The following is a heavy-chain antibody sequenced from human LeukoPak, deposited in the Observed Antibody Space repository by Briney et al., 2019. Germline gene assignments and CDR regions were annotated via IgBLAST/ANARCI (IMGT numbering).Heavy chain of an antibody. CDR2: ISYDGSNK. V-gene: IGHV3-30*18. D-gene: IGHD3-16*02. J-gene: IGHJ4*02. CDR1: GFTFSSYG. CDR3: AKGSRLRLGELSCY. Sequence: GGSLRLSCAASGFTFSSYGMHWVRQAPGKGLEWVAVISYDGSNKYYADSVKGRFTISRDNSKNTLYLQMNSLGAEDTAVYYCAKGSRLRLGELSCYWGQGTLVTVSS.